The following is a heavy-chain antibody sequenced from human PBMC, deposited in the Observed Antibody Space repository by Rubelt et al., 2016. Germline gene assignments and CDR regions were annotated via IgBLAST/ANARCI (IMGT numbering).Heavy chain of an antibody. D-gene: IGHD1-26*01. Sequence: PGGSLRLSCAASGFTFSTYGTTWVRQAPGKGLEWVSAISGSGGSTYYADSVKGRFTISRDNSKNTLYLQMNSLRAEDTAVYYCANDRWELRNGGWFDPWGQGTLVTVSS. CDR3: ANDRWELRNGGWFDP. CDR2: ISGSGGST. J-gene: IGHJ5*02. CDR1: GFTFSTYG. V-gene: IGHV3-23*01.